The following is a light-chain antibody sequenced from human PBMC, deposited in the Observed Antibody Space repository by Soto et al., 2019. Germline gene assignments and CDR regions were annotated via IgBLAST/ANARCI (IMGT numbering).Light chain of an antibody. CDR3: QQSYSTPDT. Sequence: DIQMTQSPSSLSASVGDRVTITYRASQSISSYLNWYQQKPGKAPKLLIYAASSLQSRVPSSFSGSGSGTDFTLTISSLQPEDFATYYCQQSYSTPDTFGQGTKVDIK. CDR2: AAS. CDR1: QSISSY. V-gene: IGKV1-39*01. J-gene: IGKJ1*01.